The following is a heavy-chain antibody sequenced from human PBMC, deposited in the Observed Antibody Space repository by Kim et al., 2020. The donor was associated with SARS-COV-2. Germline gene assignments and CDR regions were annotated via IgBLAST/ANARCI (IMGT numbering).Heavy chain of an antibody. Sequence: THHNPSLKSRVTISVDTSKNQFSLKLSSVTAADTAVYYCAIEAYQYYFDYWGQGTLVTVSS. D-gene: IGHD2-2*01. V-gene: IGHV4-59*01. J-gene: IGHJ4*02. CDR3: AIEAYQYYFDY. CDR2: T.